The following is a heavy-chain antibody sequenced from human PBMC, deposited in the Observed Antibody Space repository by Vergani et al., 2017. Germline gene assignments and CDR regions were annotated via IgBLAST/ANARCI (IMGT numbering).Heavy chain of an antibody. CDR3: ARGAGGSYYPVDYYYMDV. CDR2: IYYSGST. CDR1: FESIRNLY. J-gene: IGHJ6*03. D-gene: IGHD1-26*01. V-gene: IGHV4-59*06. Sequence: QVQLQESGPGLVKSSETLSLTCSVSFESIRNLYCNWIRQHPGKGLEWIGYIYYSGSTYYNPSLKSRVTISVDTSKNQFSLKLSSVTAADTAVYYCARGAGGSYYPVDYYYMDVWGKGTTVTVSS.